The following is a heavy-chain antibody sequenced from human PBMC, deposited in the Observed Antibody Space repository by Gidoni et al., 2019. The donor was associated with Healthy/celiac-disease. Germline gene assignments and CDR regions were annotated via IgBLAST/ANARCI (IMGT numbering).Heavy chain of an antibody. Sequence: QVQLVEYGGSVGQRGRSRRPAGADSGFTSCYYGMHWVRQTPGKGLEWVAVLSYDGGNKFYADSVKGRFTISSDNSTNTLYLQMHSLRAEDTAIYYCAKYIYGDYVFGIDYWGQGTLVTVSS. V-gene: IGHV3-30*18. CDR1: GFTSCYYG. J-gene: IGHJ4*02. D-gene: IGHD4-17*01. CDR2: LSYDGGNK. CDR3: AKYIYGDYVFGIDY.